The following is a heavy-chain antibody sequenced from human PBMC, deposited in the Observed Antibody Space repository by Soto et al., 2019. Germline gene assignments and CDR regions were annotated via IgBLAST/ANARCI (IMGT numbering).Heavy chain of an antibody. CDR3: PRAIAVAGSDWYYFDY. CDR2: MNPNSGNT. Sequence: QVQLVQSGAEVKKPGASVKVSCKASGYTFTSYDINWVRQATGQGLEWMGWMNPNSGNTGYAQKFQGRVTMTRNTSISTADMELSSLRSEDTAVYYCPRAIAVAGSDWYYFDYWGQGTLVTVSS. J-gene: IGHJ4*02. V-gene: IGHV1-8*01. D-gene: IGHD6-19*01. CDR1: GYTFTSYD.